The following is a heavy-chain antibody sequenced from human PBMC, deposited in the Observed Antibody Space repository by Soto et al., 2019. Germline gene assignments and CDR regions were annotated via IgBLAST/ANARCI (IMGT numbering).Heavy chain of an antibody. J-gene: IGHJ4*02. CDR2: VYYSGST. CDR3: ARDGAHSGYDLGPSDY. V-gene: IGHV4-61*01. CDR1: GGSVSSGTYY. Sequence: QVQLQESGPGLVKPSETLSLTCTVSGGSVSSGTYYWSWIRQPPGKRLEWIGCVYYSGSTDYNPSLKSRVTISVDTSKNQFSLKLSSVTAADTAVYFCARDGAHSGYDLGPSDYWGQGILVTVSS. D-gene: IGHD5-12*01.